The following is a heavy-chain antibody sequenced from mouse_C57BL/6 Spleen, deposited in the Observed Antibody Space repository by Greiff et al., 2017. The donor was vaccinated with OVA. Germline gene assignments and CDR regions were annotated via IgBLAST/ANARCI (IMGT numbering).Heavy chain of an antibody. J-gene: IGHJ4*01. CDR2: ISDGGSYT. CDR3: ARVSITTVVAGAMDY. Sequence: EVMLVESGGGLVKPGGSLKLSCAASGFTFSSYAMSWVRQTPEKRLEWVATISDGGSYTYYPDNVKGRFTISRDNAKNNLYLQMSHLKSEDTAMYYCARVSITTVVAGAMDYWGQGTSVTVSS. CDR1: GFTFSSYA. D-gene: IGHD1-1*01. V-gene: IGHV5-4*03.